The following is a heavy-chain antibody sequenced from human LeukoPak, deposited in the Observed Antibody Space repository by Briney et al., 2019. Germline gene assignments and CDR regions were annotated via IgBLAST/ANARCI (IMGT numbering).Heavy chain of an antibody. CDR3: ASERGYYDSRPSYFDY. CDR1: GYTFTSYG. V-gene: IGHV1-18*01. Sequence: GASVKVSCKASGYTFTSYGISWVRQAPGQGLEWMGWISAYNGNTNYAQKFQGRVTITADKSTSTAYMELSSLRSEDTAVYYCASERGYYDSRPSYFDYWGQGTLVTVSS. J-gene: IGHJ4*02. CDR2: ISAYNGNT. D-gene: IGHD3-22*01.